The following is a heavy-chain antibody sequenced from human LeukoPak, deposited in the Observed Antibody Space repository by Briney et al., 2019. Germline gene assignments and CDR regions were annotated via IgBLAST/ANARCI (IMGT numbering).Heavy chain of an antibody. CDR2: INHSGST. Sequence: SETLSLTCAVYGGSFSGYCWSWIRQPPGKGLEWIGEINHSGSTNYNPSLKSRVTISVDTSKNQFSLKLSSVTAADTAVYYCARVRVGATPGDYFDYWGQGTLVTVSS. V-gene: IGHV4-34*01. CDR3: ARVRVGATPGDYFDY. J-gene: IGHJ4*02. D-gene: IGHD1-26*01. CDR1: GGSFSGYC.